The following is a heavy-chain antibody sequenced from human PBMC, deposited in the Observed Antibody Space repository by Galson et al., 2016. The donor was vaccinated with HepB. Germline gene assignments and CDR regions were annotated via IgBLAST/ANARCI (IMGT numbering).Heavy chain of an antibody. V-gene: IGHV3-30*04. D-gene: IGHD3-22*01. CDR2: ISNDGTNK. CDR3: ARNYESGGYLSAFDYYGVDV. CDR1: GFTFSNYA. J-gene: IGHJ6*02. Sequence: SLRLSCAASGFTFSNYAMQWVRQAPGKGPEWVALISNDGTNKHLADSVRGRFTISRDNSENTLYVQMNSLRIEDTAVYFCARNYESGGYLSAFDYYGVDVWGPGTTVTVSS.